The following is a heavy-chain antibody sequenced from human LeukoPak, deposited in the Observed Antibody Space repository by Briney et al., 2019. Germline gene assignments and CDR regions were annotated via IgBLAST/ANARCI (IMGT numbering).Heavy chain of an antibody. J-gene: IGHJ6*03. Sequence: GGSLRLSCAASGFTFSSYDIHWVRQAPGKGLEWVANIKQDGSEKYYVDSVEGRFTISRDNAKNSLYLQMNSLRAEDTAVYYCARVRRGMTTIYYYYMDVWGKGTTVTISS. V-gene: IGHV3-7*01. D-gene: IGHD2-21*02. CDR1: GFTFSSYD. CDR2: IKQDGSEK. CDR3: ARVRRGMTTIYYYYMDV.